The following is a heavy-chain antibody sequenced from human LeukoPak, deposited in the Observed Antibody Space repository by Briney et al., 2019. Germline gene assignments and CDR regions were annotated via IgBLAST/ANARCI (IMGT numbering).Heavy chain of an antibody. CDR3: ARDTIGQQWLVPY. D-gene: IGHD6-19*01. V-gene: IGHV3-11*04. CDR2: ISSSGSTI. CDR1: GFTFSDYY. Sequence: GGSLRLSCAASGFTFSDYYISWIRQAPGKGLEWVSYISSSGSTIYYADSVKGRFTISRDNAKNSLYLQMNSLRAEDTAVYYCARDTIGQQWLVPYWGQGTLVTVSS. J-gene: IGHJ4*02.